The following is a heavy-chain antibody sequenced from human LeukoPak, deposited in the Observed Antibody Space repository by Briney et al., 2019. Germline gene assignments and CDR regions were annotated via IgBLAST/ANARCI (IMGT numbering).Heavy chain of an antibody. J-gene: IGHJ4*02. CDR1: GFNFSIFP. V-gene: IGHV3-30*02. CDR3: AKDVVGQKWLENY. CDR2: IQYEGSNK. D-gene: IGHD6-19*01. Sequence: GGSLRLSCAASGFNFSIFPMNWVRQAPGKGLEWVAFIQYEGSNKVYGDSVKGRFAISRDNSKNTLYLQMNSLRPEDTAVYHCAKDVVGQKWLENYWGQGTRVTVSS.